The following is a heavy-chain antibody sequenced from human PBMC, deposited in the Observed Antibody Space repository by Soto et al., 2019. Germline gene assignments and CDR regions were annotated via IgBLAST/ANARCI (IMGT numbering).Heavy chain of an antibody. CDR1: GGSFSGYQ. V-gene: IGHV4-34*01. CDR2: INDSGNI. Sequence: QVQLQQWGAGLLKPSETLSLTCAVYGGSFSGYQWTWIRQTPGKGLECIGEINDSGNINYNPSLKSRVTILVDTAKKQIFLKLSSVTAADTAVYYCARGLILWFGELSRRGGYYYYMDVCGKGTTVTVSS. J-gene: IGHJ6*03. CDR3: ARGLILWFGELSRRGGYYYYMDV. D-gene: IGHD3-10*01.